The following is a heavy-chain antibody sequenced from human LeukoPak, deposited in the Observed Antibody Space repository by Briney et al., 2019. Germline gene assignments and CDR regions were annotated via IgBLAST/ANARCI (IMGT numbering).Heavy chain of an antibody. D-gene: IGHD6-13*01. CDR3: AREVGIAAAPYYYYGMDV. CDR2: INHSGST. CDR1: GGSFSGYY. Sequence: SETLSLTCAVYGGSFSGYYWSWIRQPPGKGLEWIGEINHSGSTNYNPSLKSRVTISVDTSKNQFSLKLSSVTAAGTAVYYCAREVGIAAAPYYYYGMDVWGQGTTVTVSS. V-gene: IGHV4-34*01. J-gene: IGHJ6*02.